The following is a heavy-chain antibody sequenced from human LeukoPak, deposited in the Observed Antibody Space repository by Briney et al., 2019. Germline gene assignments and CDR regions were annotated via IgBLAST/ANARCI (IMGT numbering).Heavy chain of an antibody. CDR1: GFTFSSYS. CDR2: ISSSSSTI. Sequence: PAGGSLRLSCAASGFTFSSYSMNWVRQAPGKGLEWVSYISSSSSTIYYADSVKGRFTISRDNAKNSLYLQMNSLRAEDTAVYYCAREFYGSGSYLVDVWGQGTTVTVSS. CDR3: AREFYGSGSYLVDV. J-gene: IGHJ6*02. V-gene: IGHV3-48*04. D-gene: IGHD3-10*01.